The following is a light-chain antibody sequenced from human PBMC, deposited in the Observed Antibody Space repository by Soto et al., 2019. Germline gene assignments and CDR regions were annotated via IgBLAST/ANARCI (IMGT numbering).Light chain of an antibody. V-gene: IGLV1-44*01. CDR3: AAWDDSLNGYV. CDR1: SSNNGSNT. CDR2: SNN. J-gene: IGLJ1*01. Sequence: QAVVTQPPSASGTPGQRVTISCSGSSSNNGSNTVNWYQQLPGTAPKLLIYSNNQRPSGVPDRFSGSKSGTSASLAISGLQSEDEADYYCAAWDDSLNGYVFGTGTKLTVL.